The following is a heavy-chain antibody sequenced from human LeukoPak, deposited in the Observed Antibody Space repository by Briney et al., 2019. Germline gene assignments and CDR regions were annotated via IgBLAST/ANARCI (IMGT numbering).Heavy chain of an antibody. D-gene: IGHD6-13*01. J-gene: IGHJ5*02. CDR3: ARRVQKLVGTNWFDP. CDR2: INPNSGGT. CDR1: GYTFTGYY. Sequence: ASVKVSCKASGYTFTGYYMHRVRQAPGQGLEWMGWINPNSGGTNYAQKFQGRVTMTRDTSISTAYMELSRLRSDDTAVYYCARRVQKLVGTNWFDPWGQGTLVTVSS. V-gene: IGHV1-2*02.